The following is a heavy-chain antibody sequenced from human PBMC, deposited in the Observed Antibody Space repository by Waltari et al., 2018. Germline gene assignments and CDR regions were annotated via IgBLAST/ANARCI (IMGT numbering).Heavy chain of an antibody. J-gene: IGHJ4*02. CDR1: GFPFRSSS. CDR3: AREWGVMVGTSGYYLDY. D-gene: IGHD2-2*03. Sequence: EVQLVGSGGGLVKPGGSLRLSCAASGFPFRSSSINWVRQAPGKGLEWVSSISSGSTFIYYADSVKGRFTISRDNAKNSLYLQMNSLRAEDTAVYYCAREWGVMVGTSGYYLDYWGQGTLVTVSS. CDR2: ISSGSTFI. V-gene: IGHV3-21*01.